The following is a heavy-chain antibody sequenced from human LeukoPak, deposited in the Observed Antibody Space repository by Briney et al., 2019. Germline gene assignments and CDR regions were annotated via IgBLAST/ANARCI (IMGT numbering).Heavy chain of an antibody. CDR2: IIPIFGTA. D-gene: IGHD1-26*01. Sequence: SVKVSCKASGYTFTSYAMNWVRQAPGQGLEWMGGIIPIFGTANYAQKFQGRVTITTDESTSTAYMELSSLRSEDTAVYYCARVVGATPGRYYYYMDVWGKGTTVTVSS. V-gene: IGHV1-69*05. CDR3: ARVVGATPGRYYYYMDV. CDR1: GYTFTSYA. J-gene: IGHJ6*03.